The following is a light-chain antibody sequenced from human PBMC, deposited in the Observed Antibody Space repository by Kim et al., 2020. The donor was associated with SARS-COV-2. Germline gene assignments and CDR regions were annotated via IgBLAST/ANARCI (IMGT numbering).Light chain of an antibody. CDR2: FVT. CDR1: SSDIGGFNY. V-gene: IGLV2-14*01. J-gene: IGLJ3*02. Sequence: QSALTQPASVSGSPGQSITISCTGTSSDIGGFNYVSWFQQHPGKAPQLMIYFVTERPSGVSSRFSGSKSGNTASLTISGLQAEDEADYYFISFTTVSTWVFGGGTQLTVL. CDR3: ISFTTVSTWV.